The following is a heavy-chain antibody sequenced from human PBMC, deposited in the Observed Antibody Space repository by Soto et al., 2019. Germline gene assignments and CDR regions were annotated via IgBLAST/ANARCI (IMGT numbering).Heavy chain of an antibody. V-gene: IGHV3-74*03. J-gene: IGHJ6*02. D-gene: IGHD3-22*01. CDR3: ARDEWIDRGMDV. CDR2: INGGGSST. CDR1: GFTFSSYW. Sequence: EVQLVESGGGLVQPGGSLRVSCAASGFTFSSYWTHWVRQAPGEGLVWVSRINGGGSSTTYADSVKGRFTISRDNAKNTLYLQMNSLRAEDTAVYYCARDEWIDRGMDVWGQGTTVTVSS.